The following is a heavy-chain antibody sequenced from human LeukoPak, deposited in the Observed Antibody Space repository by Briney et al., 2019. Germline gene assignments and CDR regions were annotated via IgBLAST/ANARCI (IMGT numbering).Heavy chain of an antibody. Sequence: ASVKVSCKASGYRFTDHYIYWGRQAPGQGLGWMGWISPNTGGTHYAQNFQGRFSMTRDTSISTAYMELGSLTSDDTAVYYCAKGHYGMDVWGQGTTVTVSS. V-gene: IGHV1-2*02. CDR3: AKGHYGMDV. CDR2: ISPNTGGT. J-gene: IGHJ6*02. CDR1: GYRFTDHY.